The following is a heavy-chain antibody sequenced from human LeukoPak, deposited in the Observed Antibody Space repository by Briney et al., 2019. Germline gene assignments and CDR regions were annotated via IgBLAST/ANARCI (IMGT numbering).Heavy chain of an antibody. CDR2: INPNSGGT. D-gene: IGHD3-22*01. J-gene: IGHJ4*02. CDR3: ARDHYDSSGPADY. V-gene: IGHV1-2*02. CDR1: GYTFTGYY. Sequence: SVKVSCKASGYTFTGYYMHWVRQAPGQGLEWMGWINPNSGGTNYAQKFQGRVTMTRDTSISTAYMELSRLRSDDTAVYYCARDHYDSSGPADYWGQGTLVTVSS.